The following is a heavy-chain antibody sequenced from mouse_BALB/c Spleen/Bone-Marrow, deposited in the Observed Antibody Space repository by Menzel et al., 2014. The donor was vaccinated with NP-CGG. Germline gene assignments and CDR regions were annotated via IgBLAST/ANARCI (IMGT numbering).Heavy chain of an antibody. CDR3: ARNYGSSYWYFDV. CDR1: GYTFTSYV. D-gene: IGHD1-1*01. V-gene: IGHV1-14*01. CDR2: FNPYNDGT. J-gene: IGHJ1*01. Sequence: VQLPQSGPELVKPGASVKMSCKASGYTFTSYVMHWVKQKPGQGLEWIGYFNPYNDGTKYNEKFKGKATLTSDKSSSTAYMELSSLTSEDSAVYYCARNYGSSYWYFDVWGAGTTVTVSS.